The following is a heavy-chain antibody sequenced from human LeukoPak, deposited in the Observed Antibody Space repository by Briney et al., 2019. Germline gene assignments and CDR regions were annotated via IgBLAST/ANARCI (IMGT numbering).Heavy chain of an antibody. V-gene: IGHV3-23*01. D-gene: IGHD6-19*01. CDR2: VSASGAST. CDR3: ARQHTGWYVDY. J-gene: IGHJ4*02. Sequence: GGSLRLSCAASGFSFSNYAMSWVRQAPGKGLGWVSGVSASGASTYSEDPVKGRFIISRDNSKNTVFLQMNSLRAEDTAVYYCARQHTGWYVDYWGQGILVTVSS. CDR1: GFSFSNYA.